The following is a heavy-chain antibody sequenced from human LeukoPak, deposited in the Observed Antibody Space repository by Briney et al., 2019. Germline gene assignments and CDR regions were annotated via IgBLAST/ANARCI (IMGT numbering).Heavy chain of an antibody. J-gene: IGHJ5*02. V-gene: IGHV3-30*02. CDR2: IRYDGSNK. CDR3: ARPYSSGWDNWFDP. D-gene: IGHD6-19*01. Sequence: PGGSLRLSCAASGFDFSNYGIHWVRQAPGKGLEWVAFIRYDGSNKFYVDSVKGRFTISRDNSKKTLYLQMNSLRAEDTAVYYCARPYSSGWDNWFDPWGQGTLVTVSS. CDR1: GFDFSNYG.